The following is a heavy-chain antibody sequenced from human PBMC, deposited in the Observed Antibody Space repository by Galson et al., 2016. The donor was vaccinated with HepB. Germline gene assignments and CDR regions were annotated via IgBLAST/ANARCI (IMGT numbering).Heavy chain of an antibody. CDR1: GFTFSNFG. D-gene: IGHD3-10*01. J-gene: IGHJ6*02. CDR3: AKAARGIRGVMIYGMDV. CDR2: ISGTGDET. Sequence: SLRLSCAASGFTFSNFGMSWVRQAPGKGLEWVSSISGTGDETYHADSVKGRFTISGDSPKNTLYLQMNSLKAADTAVYYCAKAARGIRGVMIYGMDVWGQGTTVTVS. V-gene: IGHV3-23*01.